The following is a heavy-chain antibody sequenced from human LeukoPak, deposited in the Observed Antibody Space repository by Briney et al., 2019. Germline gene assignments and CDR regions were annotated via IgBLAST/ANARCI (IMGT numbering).Heavy chain of an antibody. D-gene: IGHD6-6*01. CDR1: GGTFSSYA. CDR3: AQSMSEYSSSLFPHYYGMDV. V-gene: IGHV1-69*04. CDR2: IIPILGIA. J-gene: IGHJ6*02. Sequence: ASVKVSCKASGGTFSSYAISWVRQAPGQGLEWMGRIIPILGIANYAQKFQGRVTITADKSTSTAYMELSSLRSEDTAVYYCAQSMSEYSSSLFPHYYGMDVWGQGTTFTVSS.